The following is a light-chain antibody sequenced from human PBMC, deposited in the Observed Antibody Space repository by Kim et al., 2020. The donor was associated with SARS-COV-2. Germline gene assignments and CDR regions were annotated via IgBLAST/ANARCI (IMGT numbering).Light chain of an antibody. CDR1: SSDVGGYNY. J-gene: IGLJ3*02. CDR3: SSYTSTSTWV. Sequence: GQSITISCTGTSSDVGGYNYVSWYQQHPGKAPKLMIYDVTNRPSGVSNRFSGSKSDNTASLTISGLQAEDEADYYCSSYTSTSTWVFGGGTQLTVL. V-gene: IGLV2-14*03. CDR2: DVT.